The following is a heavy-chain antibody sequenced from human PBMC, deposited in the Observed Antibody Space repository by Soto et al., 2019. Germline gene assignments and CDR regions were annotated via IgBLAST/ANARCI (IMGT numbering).Heavy chain of an antibody. CDR2: IDAAGVT. D-gene: IGHD7-27*01. CDR3: AREQTGGGLRGFDV. V-gene: IGHV3-13*01. J-gene: IGHJ3*01. Sequence: EVQLVESGGGLAQPGGSLRLSCAASGFTLSDYDMQWVRQFTGKGLEWVSGIDAAGVTYYPGSVKGRFTITRDSAQNSIHLQVDNVGVEDTAVYYCAREQTGGGLRGFDVWGQGTLLTVSS. CDR1: GFTLSDYD.